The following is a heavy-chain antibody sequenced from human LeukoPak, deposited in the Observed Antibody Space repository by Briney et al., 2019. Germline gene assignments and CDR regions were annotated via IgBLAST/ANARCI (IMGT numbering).Heavy chain of an antibody. V-gene: IGHV3-7*01. CDR2: IKQDGSEI. J-gene: IGHJ4*02. Sequence: GGSLRLSCAASGFTFSSYWMSWVRQAPGKGLEWVANIKQDGSEIYYVDSVKGRFTISRDNAKNSLYLEMNSLRDEDTAVYYCARDPGSSWSGDYWGQGTLVTVSS. CDR1: GFTFSSYW. D-gene: IGHD6-13*01. CDR3: ARDPGSSWSGDY.